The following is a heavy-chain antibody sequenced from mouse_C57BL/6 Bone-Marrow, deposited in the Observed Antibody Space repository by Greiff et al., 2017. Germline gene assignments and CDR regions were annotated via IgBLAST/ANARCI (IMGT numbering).Heavy chain of an antibody. J-gene: IGHJ2*01. CDR3: AGGGYFDY. V-gene: IGHV3-6*01. CDR1: GYSITSGYY. Sequence: EVQLQQSGPGLVKPSQSLSLTCSVTGYSITSGYYWNWIRQFPGNKLEWMGYISYDGSNNYNPSLKNRISITRDTSKNQFFLKLNSVTTEDTATYYCAGGGYFDYWGQGTTLTVSS. CDR2: ISYDGSN.